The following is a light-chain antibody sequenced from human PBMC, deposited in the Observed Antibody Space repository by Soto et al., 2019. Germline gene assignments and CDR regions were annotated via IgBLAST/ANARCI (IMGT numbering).Light chain of an antibody. CDR1: QGISDW. Sequence: DIQMTQSPSSVSASVGDRVIITCRASQGISDWLAWYQQKPGTAPQLLIYAASKLLRGVPSRFNGSGSGTDFTLTINSLQPEDFATCSCQQADSFPLTFGGGTKVDIK. J-gene: IGKJ4*01. CDR3: QQADSFPLT. CDR2: AAS. V-gene: IGKV1D-12*01.